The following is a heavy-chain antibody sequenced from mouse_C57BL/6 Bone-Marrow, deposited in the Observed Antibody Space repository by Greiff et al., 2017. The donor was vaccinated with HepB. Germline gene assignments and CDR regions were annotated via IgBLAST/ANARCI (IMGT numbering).Heavy chain of an antibody. D-gene: IGHD1-1*01. CDR3: ARGFTTEEGTYFDV. Sequence: QVPLQQPGAELVKPGPTVKLSCKVSGYTFTSYGMHWVKQRPGRGLGWSGRIDPNSGGTKYNEKFKSKSTLTVDKPSSKAYMQLSSLTTEDSAVYYCARGFTTEEGTYFDVWGTGATVTVSS. V-gene: IGHV1-72*01. CDR2: IDPNSGGT. J-gene: IGHJ1*03. CDR1: GYTFTSYG.